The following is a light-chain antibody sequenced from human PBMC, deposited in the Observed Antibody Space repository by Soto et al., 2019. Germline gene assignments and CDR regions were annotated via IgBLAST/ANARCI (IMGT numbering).Light chain of an antibody. Sequence: DIQMTQSPSALSASAVARVNITYQASQDISDVLNWYQQQPGKAPKVLIYDASKLQTGVPSRFSGRGSGKDFTFTISSLQPDDSGTYYCQQFYDLPITFGQGTRLEI. CDR2: DAS. V-gene: IGKV1-33*01. CDR3: QQFYDLPIT. CDR1: QDISDV. J-gene: IGKJ5*01.